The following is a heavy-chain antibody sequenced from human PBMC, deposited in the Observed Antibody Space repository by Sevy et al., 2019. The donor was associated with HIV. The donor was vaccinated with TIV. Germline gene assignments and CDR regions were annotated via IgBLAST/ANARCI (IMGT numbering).Heavy chain of an antibody. CDR1: GFTFSSYS. D-gene: IGHD3-22*01. CDR2: ISSSSSYI. CDR3: AREKGNYYDKDGMDV. V-gene: IGHV3-21*01. Sequence: GGSLRLSCAASGFTFSSYSMNWARQAPGKGLEWVSSISSSSSYIYYADSVKGRFTISRDNAKNSLYLQMNSLRAEDTAVYYCAREKGNYYDKDGMDVWGQGTTVTVSS. J-gene: IGHJ6*02.